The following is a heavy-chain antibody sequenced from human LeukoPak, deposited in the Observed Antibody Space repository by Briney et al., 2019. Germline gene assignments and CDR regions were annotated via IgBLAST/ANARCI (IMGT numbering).Heavy chain of an antibody. V-gene: IGHV3-15*01. J-gene: IGHJ4*02. CDR2: LTDYGTT. Sequence: GGSLRLSCVAPEFIFNKDWISWVRQAPGKGLEWIATLTDYGTTAYAAPVKGRFTISRDDSQNTLYLQMNSLKTEDTGVYYCTWIPFHHWGQGTLVTVSS. CDR1: EFIFNKDW. CDR3: TWIPFHH. D-gene: IGHD5-12*01.